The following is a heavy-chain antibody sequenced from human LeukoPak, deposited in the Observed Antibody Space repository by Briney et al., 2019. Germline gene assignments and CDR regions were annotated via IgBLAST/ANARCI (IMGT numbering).Heavy chain of an antibody. V-gene: IGHV4-34*01. CDR2: INHSGST. CDR1: GGSFSGYY. J-gene: IGHJ4*02. Sequence: PSETLSLTCAVYGGSFSGYYWSWIRQPPGKGLEWIGEINHSGSTNYNPSLKSRVTISVDTSKNQFSLKLSSVTAADTAVYYCARGTRRDWNYSSVFGYWGQGTLVTVSS. D-gene: IGHD1-7*01. CDR3: ARGTRRDWNYSSVFGY.